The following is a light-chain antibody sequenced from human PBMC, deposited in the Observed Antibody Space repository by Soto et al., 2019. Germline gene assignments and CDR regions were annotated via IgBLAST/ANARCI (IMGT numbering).Light chain of an antibody. V-gene: IGKV3-20*01. Sequence: EIVLTQSPGTLSLSPGEGATLSCRASQSVSSSYLAWYQQKPGQSPRLLIYGPSSRATGIPDRFSGSGSGTDFTLTISRLEPEDFAVYYCQQYGSSPGTFGQGTKVDIK. CDR1: QSVSSSY. J-gene: IGKJ1*01. CDR3: QQYGSSPGT. CDR2: GPS.